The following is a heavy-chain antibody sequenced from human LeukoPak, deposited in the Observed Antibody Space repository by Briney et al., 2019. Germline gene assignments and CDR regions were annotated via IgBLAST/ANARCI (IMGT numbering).Heavy chain of an antibody. CDR3: AKARRYYYDSSGYYFDY. V-gene: IGHV3-23*01. J-gene: IGHJ4*02. CDR1: GFTFSSYA. D-gene: IGHD3-22*01. CDR2: ISGSGGST. Sequence: GSLRLSCAASGFTFSSYAMSWVRQAPGKGLEWVSAISGSGGSTYYADSVKGRFTISRYNSKNTLYLQMSSLRAEDTAVYYCAKARRYYYDSSGYYFDYWGQGTLVTVSS.